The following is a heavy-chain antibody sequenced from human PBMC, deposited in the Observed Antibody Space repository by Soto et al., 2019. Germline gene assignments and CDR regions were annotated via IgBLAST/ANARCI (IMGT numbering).Heavy chain of an antibody. CDR2: IFDNGGT. V-gene: IGHV3-53*01. J-gene: IGHJ6*02. CDR3: ASPLGGGYYGMDV. Sequence: GGSLRLSCAASGFTVSDNYMSWVRQAPGKGLEWVSIIFDNGGTYYADSVKGRFTISRDNSKNTLHLQMKSLRAEDTAVYYCASPLGGGYYGMDVWGQGTTVTVSS. D-gene: IGHD3-16*01. CDR1: GFTVSDNY.